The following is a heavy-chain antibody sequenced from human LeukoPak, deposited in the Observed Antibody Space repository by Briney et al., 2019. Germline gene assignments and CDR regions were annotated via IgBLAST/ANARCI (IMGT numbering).Heavy chain of an antibody. J-gene: IGHJ4*02. CDR2: IIPIFGTA. Sequence: SVKVSCKASGGTFSSYAISWVRQAPGQGLEWMGGIIPIFGTANYAQKFQGRVTITADESTSTAYMELSSLRSEDTAVYYCAHLPNGHDDYGDYRLAYYFDYWGQGTLVTVSS. CDR1: GGTFSSYA. CDR3: AHLPNGHDDYGDYRLAYYFDY. V-gene: IGHV1-69*13. D-gene: IGHD4-17*01.